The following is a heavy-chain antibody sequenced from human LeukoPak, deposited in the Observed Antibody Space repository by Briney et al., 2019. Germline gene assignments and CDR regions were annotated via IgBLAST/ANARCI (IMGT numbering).Heavy chain of an antibody. D-gene: IGHD3-16*01. CDR2: ISDSGST. J-gene: IGHJ4*02. V-gene: IGHV4-59*11. Sequence: SETLSLTCTVSGGSLSNHYWSWIRQPPGKGLEWIGHISDSGSTTYNPSLKSRVTMSVDTSKNQFSLNLSSVTAADTAVYYCARGRIGGPKAPFDYWGQGTLVTVSS. CDR3: ARGRIGGPKAPFDY. CDR1: GGSLSNHY.